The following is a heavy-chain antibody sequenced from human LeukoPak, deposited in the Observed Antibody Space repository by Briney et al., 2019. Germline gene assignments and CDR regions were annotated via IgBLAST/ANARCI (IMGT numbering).Heavy chain of an antibody. J-gene: IGHJ4*02. CDR3: AKGIAVAGTGFDY. CDR2: ISSSGSTI. V-gene: IGHV3-48*03. CDR1: GFTFSSYE. D-gene: IGHD6-19*01. Sequence: PGGSLILSCAASGFTFSSYEMNWVRQAPGKGLEWVSYISSSGSTIYYADSVKGRFTISRDNSKNTLYLQMHSLRAEDTAVYYCAKGIAVAGTGFDYWGQGTLVTVSS.